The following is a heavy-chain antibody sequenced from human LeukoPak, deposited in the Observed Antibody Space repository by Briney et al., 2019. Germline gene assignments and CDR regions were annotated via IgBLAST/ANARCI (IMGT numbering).Heavy chain of an antibody. D-gene: IGHD3-10*01. V-gene: IGHV3-48*03. Sequence: GGSLRLSCAASGFTFSSYEMNWVRQAPGKGLEWVSYISSSGSTIYYADSVKGRFTISRDNAKNSLYLQMNSLRAEDTAEYYCAKAYGSGSYAQNDYWGQGTLVTVSS. CDR2: ISSSGSTI. CDR1: GFTFSSYE. J-gene: IGHJ4*02. CDR3: AKAYGSGSYAQNDY.